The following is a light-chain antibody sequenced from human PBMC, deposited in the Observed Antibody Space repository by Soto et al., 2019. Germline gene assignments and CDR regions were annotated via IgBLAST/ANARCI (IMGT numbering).Light chain of an antibody. Sequence: EIVLTQFPGTLSLSPGGRATLSCRASQSVTNNYLAWYQQRPGQPPNLLIFGASNRATGIPDRFSGSGSGTDFTLTISRLEPEDFAVYYCQQYGSSIQTFGQGTKVDIK. CDR3: QQYGSSIQT. V-gene: IGKV3-20*01. CDR2: GAS. J-gene: IGKJ1*01. CDR1: QSVTNNY.